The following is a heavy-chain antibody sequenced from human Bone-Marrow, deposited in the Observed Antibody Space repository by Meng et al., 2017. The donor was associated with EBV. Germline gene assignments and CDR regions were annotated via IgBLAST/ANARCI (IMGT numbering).Heavy chain of an antibody. CDR2: ISGYDGNT. CDR3: ARIGRFCGGDCYADY. J-gene: IGHJ4*02. Sequence: QVQLVQFGAEVKKPGASVKVFCKASGYTFSNYGIAWVRQAPGQGLEWMGWISGYDGNTNYEQKFQGRVTMTTDTSTSTAYMDLRSLRSDDTAVYYCARIGRFCGGDCYADYWGQGTLVTVSS. CDR1: GYTFSNYG. V-gene: IGHV1-18*01. D-gene: IGHD2-21*01.